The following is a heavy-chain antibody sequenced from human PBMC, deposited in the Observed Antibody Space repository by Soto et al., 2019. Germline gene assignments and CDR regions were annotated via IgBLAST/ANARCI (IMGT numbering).Heavy chain of an antibody. J-gene: IGHJ3*02. CDR1: GFTFSTYG. V-gene: IGHV3-33*03. D-gene: IGHD3-16*01. CDR2: IWSDGSNK. Sequence: QVQLVESGGGVVQPGRSLRLSCAASGFTFSTYGMHWVRQAPGKGLEWVAGIWSDGSNKDHADSVKGRFTISRDNAKNTLFLQMNGLRAEDTAVYYCASDGGGRPFDIWGQGTMVTVSS. CDR3: ASDGGGRPFDI.